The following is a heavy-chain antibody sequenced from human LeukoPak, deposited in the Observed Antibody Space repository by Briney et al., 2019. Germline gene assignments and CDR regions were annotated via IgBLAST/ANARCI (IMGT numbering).Heavy chain of an antibody. CDR3: ASETRRGSYYNFPY. J-gene: IGHJ4*02. Sequence: SETLSLTCTVSGGSISSYYWSWIRQPAGKGLEWIGRIYTSGSTNYNPSLKSRVTMSVDTSKNQFSLKLSSVTAADTAVYYCASETRRGSYYNFPYWGQGTLVTVSS. CDR2: IYTSGST. D-gene: IGHD3-10*01. CDR1: GGSISSYY. V-gene: IGHV4-4*07.